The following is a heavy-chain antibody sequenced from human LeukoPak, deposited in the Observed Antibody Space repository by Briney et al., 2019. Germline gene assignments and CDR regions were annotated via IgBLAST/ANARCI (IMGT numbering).Heavy chain of an antibody. CDR3: AAGGGYSSAWSL. CDR2: IYYSGIT. V-gene: IGHV4-59*01. Sequence: SETLSLTFSVSGDSIKTYYWNWLRQPPGKGLEWIANIYYSGITSYNPSLRSRVTMSVDTSTNQVSLNLNSVTTADTAVYYCAAGGGYSSAWSLWGQGTLVTVSS. J-gene: IGHJ4*02. CDR1: GDSIKTYY. D-gene: IGHD6-13*01.